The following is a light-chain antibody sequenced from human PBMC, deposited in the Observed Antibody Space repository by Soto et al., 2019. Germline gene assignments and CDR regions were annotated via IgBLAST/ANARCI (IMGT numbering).Light chain of an antibody. Sequence: QSALTQPASVSGSPGQSITISCSGTSSDVGPYNYVSWYQQQPGKAPKLMIYDVSNRPSGVSNRFSGSKSGNTASLTISGLQAEDEADYYCSSYTSSSTLYVFGTGTKLTVL. V-gene: IGLV2-14*01. CDR2: DVS. CDR3: SSYTSSSTLYV. J-gene: IGLJ1*01. CDR1: SSDVGPYNY.